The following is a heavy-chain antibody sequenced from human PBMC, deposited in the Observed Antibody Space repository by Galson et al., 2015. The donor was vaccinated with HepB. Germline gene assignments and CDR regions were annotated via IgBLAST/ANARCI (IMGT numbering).Heavy chain of an antibody. V-gene: IGHV1-2*04. Sequence: SVKVSCKASGYTFTSYYMHWVRQAPGQGLEWMGWINPNSGGTNYAQKFQGWVTMTRDTSISTAYMELSRLRSDDTAVYYCAREGRSTVKRNYYYYGMDVWGQGTTVTVSS. J-gene: IGHJ6*02. CDR2: INPNSGGT. CDR3: AREGRSTVKRNYYYYGMDV. D-gene: IGHD2-15*01. CDR1: GYTFTSYY.